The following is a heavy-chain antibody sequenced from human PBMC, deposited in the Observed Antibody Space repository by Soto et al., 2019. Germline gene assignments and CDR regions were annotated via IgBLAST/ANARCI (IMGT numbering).Heavy chain of an antibody. J-gene: IGHJ6*02. Sequence: QVQLVQSGAEVKKPGSSVKVSCKASGGTFSTYAISWVRQAPGQGLEWMGGIIPIFNRPNYAQKLQARLTIAADESSSTAYMELSSLRSEDTAVYYCARQLHWNYYYYGMDVWGQGTTVTVSS. D-gene: IGHD1-1*01. CDR2: IIPIFNRP. CDR3: ARQLHWNYYYYGMDV. V-gene: IGHV1-69*12. CDR1: GGTFSTYA.